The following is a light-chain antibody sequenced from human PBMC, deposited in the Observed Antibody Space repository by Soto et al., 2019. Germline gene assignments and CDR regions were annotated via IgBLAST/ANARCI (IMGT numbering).Light chain of an antibody. CDR1: SSDVGGYNY. J-gene: IGLJ2*01. Sequence: QSALTQPASVSGSPGQSITISCTGTSSDVGGYNYVSWYQQHPGKAPKLMIYDVSNRPSGVSNRFSGTKSGNTASLTISGLQAEDEADYYCSSYPGSSTSVVFGGGTKLTVL. V-gene: IGLV2-14*01. CDR2: DVS. CDR3: SSYPGSSTSVV.